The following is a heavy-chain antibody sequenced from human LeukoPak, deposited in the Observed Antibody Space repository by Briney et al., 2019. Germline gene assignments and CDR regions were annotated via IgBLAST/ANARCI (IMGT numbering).Heavy chain of an antibody. CDR3: ARDTVTTRYYYYYMDV. CDR1: GGTFNTNA. J-gene: IGHJ6*03. CDR2: INPNSGGT. D-gene: IGHD4-17*01. Sequence: GASVKVSCKASGGTFNTNAISWVRQAPGQGLEWMGWINPNSGGTNYAQKFQGRVTMTRDTSISTAYMELSRLRSDDTAVYYCARDTVTTRYYYYYMDVWGKGTTVTISS. V-gene: IGHV1-2*02.